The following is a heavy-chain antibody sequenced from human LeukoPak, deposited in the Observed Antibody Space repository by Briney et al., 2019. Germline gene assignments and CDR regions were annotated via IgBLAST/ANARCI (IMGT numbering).Heavy chain of an antibody. CDR1: GYTFTGYY. Sequence: ASAKVSCKASGYTFTGYYMHWVRQAPGQGLEWMGWINPNSGGANYAQKFQGRVSMTRDTSISTAYIELSRLRLDDTAVYYCARAKNWGYDYWGQGTLVTVSS. CDR3: ARAKNWGYDY. V-gene: IGHV1-2*02. CDR2: INPNSGGA. J-gene: IGHJ4*02. D-gene: IGHD3-16*01.